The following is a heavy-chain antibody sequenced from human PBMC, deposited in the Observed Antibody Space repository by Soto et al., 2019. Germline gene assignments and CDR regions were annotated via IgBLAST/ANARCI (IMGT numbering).Heavy chain of an antibody. Sequence: PGGSLRLSCAASGFTFSDYYMTWIRQAPGKELEWLSYISSSGSTILYADSVKGRFTVSRDNAKNSLYLQMNSLRVEDTAIYYCVRYCSSSECSAGSSECFHHWGQGTLVTVSS. V-gene: IGHV3-11*01. CDR1: GFTFSDYY. CDR2: ISSSGSTI. J-gene: IGHJ1*01. CDR3: VRYCSSSECSAGSSECFHH. D-gene: IGHD2-2*01.